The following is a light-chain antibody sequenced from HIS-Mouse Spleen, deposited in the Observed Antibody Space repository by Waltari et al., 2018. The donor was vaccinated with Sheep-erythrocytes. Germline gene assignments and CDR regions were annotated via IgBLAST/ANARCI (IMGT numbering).Light chain of an antibody. J-gene: IGLJ1*01. CDR1: SSAVGGYNY. CDR2: DVS. V-gene: IGLV2-11*01. Sequence: QSALTQPRSVSGSPGQSVTISCTGTSSAVGGYNYVSWYQQHPGKAPKLMIYDVSKRPSGVPDRFSGSKSGNTASLTISGLQAEDDADYYCGSYAGSYNHVFATGTKVTVL. CDR3: GSYAGSYNHV.